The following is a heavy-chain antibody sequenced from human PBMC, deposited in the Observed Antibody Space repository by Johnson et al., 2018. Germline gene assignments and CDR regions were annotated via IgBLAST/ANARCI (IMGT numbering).Heavy chain of an antibody. J-gene: IGHJ3*02. CDR1: GFTLSSYW. CDR2: ITSDGSTT. Sequence: VQLQESGGGPVQPGGSXRLSCSASGFTLSSYWMDWVRQDPGKGLVWVSGITSDGSTTSYADSVKGRFTISRDNAENTRVLQMNSLSADDTAVYYCARGNGHAFDMWGQGTLVTVSP. D-gene: IGHD4-17*01. CDR3: ARGNGHAFDM. V-gene: IGHV3-74*01.